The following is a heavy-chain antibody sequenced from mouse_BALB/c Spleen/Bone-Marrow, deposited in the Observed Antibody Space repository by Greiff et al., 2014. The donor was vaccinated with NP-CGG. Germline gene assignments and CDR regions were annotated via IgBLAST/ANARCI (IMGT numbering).Heavy chain of an antibody. CDR3: TNVITTGSAWFAY. Sequence: EVKLMESGTVLARPGASVKMSCKASGYTFTSYWMHWVKQRPGQGLEWIGTIYPGNSGTSYNQKFKGKAKLTAVTSTSTAYMQLSILTNENSAVYYCTNVITTGSAWFAYWGQGTLVTVS. CDR2: IYPGNSGT. CDR1: GYTFTSYW. V-gene: IGHV1-5*01. J-gene: IGHJ3*01. D-gene: IGHD2-4*01.